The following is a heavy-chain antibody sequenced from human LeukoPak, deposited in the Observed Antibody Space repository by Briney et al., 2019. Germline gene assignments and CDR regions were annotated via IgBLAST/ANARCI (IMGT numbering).Heavy chain of an antibody. V-gene: IGHV4-34*01. CDR3: ASRSLTLAAARCFDA. CDR2: IDHRGST. CDR1: GFTFSDYT. D-gene: IGHD6-13*01. Sequence: PGGSLRLSCAASGFTFSDYTMTWIRQVPGKGLEWIGEIDHRGSTNYNPSLKSRGTISVDTSKNHFSLSLTSVTAADTATYYCASRSLTLAAARCFDAWGQGTVVTVSS. J-gene: IGHJ4*03.